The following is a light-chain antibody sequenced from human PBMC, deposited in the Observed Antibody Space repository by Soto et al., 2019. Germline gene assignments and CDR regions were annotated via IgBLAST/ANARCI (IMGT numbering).Light chain of an antibody. J-gene: IGKJ5*01. V-gene: IGKV1-39*01. CDR1: QSISSY. Sequence: DIHMTQSPASLSASVGDRVTITCRASQSISSYLNWYQQTPGKAPKLLIYAASSLQSGVPSRFSGSGSGTDFTLTISSLQPEDFATYYCQQSYSTPITFGQGTRLEIK. CDR2: AAS. CDR3: QQSYSTPIT.